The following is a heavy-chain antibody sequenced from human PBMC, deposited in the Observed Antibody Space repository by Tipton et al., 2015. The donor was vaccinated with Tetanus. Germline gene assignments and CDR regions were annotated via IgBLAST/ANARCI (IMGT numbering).Heavy chain of an antibody. D-gene: IGHD3-22*01. V-gene: IGHV4-34*01. CDR3: ARLSSSANDAHAFDI. CDR2: INYTGTT. CDR1: GGSFSDYF. J-gene: IGHJ3*02. Sequence: LRLSCSVYGGSFSDYFWSWIRQSPGKGPEWMGEINYTGTTRYNPSLRSRVTMSVDTSKIQFSLKVSSVTAADTAVYYCARLSSSANDAHAFDIWGQGTMVTVSS.